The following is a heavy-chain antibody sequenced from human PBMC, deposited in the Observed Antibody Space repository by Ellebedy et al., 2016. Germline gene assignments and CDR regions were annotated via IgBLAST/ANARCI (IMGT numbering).Heavy chain of an antibody. CDR1: GFTFSSYV. CDR2: ISRSGDST. V-gene: IGHV3-23*01. Sequence: GGSLRLXXTASGFTFSSYVMSWVRQAPGKGLKWVSGISRSGDSTYYADSVKGRFTISRDNPKNTLYLQMNSLRAEDTAVYYCAKDRDDAGDYVFDSWGQGTLVTVSS. CDR3: AKDRDDAGDYVFDS. J-gene: IGHJ4*02. D-gene: IGHD4-17*01.